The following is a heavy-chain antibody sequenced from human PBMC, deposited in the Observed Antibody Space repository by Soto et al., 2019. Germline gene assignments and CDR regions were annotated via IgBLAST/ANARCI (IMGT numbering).Heavy chain of an antibody. CDR3: ARRTGAYCSRTSCPGKYGMDV. Sequence: EVQLVQSGAEVKKPGESLKISCKGSGYSFTSYWIGWVRQMPGKGLEWMGIIYPGDSDTRYSPSFQGQVTISADKSISTAYLQWSSLKASDTAMYYCARRTGAYCSRTSCPGKYGMDVWGQGTTVTVSS. D-gene: IGHD2-2*01. V-gene: IGHV5-51*01. CDR1: GYSFTSYW. J-gene: IGHJ6*02. CDR2: IYPGDSDT.